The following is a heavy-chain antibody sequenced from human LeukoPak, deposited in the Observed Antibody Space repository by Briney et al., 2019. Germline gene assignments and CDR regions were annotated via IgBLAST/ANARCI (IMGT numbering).Heavy chain of an antibody. CDR2: IDSSSIYT. D-gene: IGHD5-24*01. CDR1: GFTFSSYT. V-gene: IGHV3-21*01. CDR3: AKEDGYNFGFDY. Sequence: GGSLRLSCAAFGFTFSSYTINWVRQAPGKGLEWVSSIDSSSIYTYYAGSVKGRFTISRDNAKNSLYLQMNSLRVEDTAVYYCAKEDGYNFGFDYWGQGTLVTVSS. J-gene: IGHJ4*02.